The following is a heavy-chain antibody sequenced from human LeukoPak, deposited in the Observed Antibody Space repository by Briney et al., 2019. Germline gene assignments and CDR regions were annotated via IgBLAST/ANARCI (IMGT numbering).Heavy chain of an antibody. CDR3: ARDLTYSSGWYGGEENWFDP. CDR2: INPSGGST. Sequence: ASVKVSCKASGYTFTSYYMHWVRQAPGQGLEWMGIINPSGGSTSYAQKFQGRVTMTRDTSTSTVYMELSSLRSEDTAVYYCARDLTYSSGWYGGEENWFDPWGQGTLVTVSS. D-gene: IGHD6-19*01. V-gene: IGHV1-46*01. CDR1: GYTFTSYY. J-gene: IGHJ5*02.